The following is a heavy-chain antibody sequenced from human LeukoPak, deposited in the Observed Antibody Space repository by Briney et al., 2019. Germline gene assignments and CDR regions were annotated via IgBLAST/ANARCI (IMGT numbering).Heavy chain of an antibody. CDR1: GFTFSSYA. J-gene: IGHJ6*02. CDR3: ARWDSSSSLVYYYYYGMDV. V-gene: IGHV3-33*01. D-gene: IGHD6-6*01. CDR2: IWYDGTYK. Sequence: PGGSLRLSCATSGFTFSSYAMHWVRQTPGKGLEWVAVIWYDGTYKYYGDSVKGRFTISRDNAKNSLYLQMNSLRAEDTAVYYCARWDSSSSLVYYYYYGMDVWGQGTTVTVSS.